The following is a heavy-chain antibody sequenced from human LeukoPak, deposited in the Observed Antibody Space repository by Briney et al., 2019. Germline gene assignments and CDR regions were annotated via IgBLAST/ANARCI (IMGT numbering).Heavy chain of an antibody. CDR3: ARVSGSYLIDY. CDR2: IIPILGIA. CDR1: GGTFSSYA. V-gene: IGHV1-69*04. Sequence: SVKVSCKASGGTFSSYAISWVRQAPGQGLEWMGRIIPILGIANYAQKFRGRVTITADKSTSTAYMELSSLRSEDTAVYYCARVSGSYLIDYWGQGTLVTVSS. J-gene: IGHJ4*02. D-gene: IGHD1-26*01.